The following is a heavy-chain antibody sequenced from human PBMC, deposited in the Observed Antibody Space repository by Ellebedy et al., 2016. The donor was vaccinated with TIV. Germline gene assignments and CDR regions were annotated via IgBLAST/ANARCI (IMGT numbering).Heavy chain of an antibody. Sequence: GESLKISCVASGFTFDSYAMHWVRQAPGKGLEWVAVISHDGSSQYYADSVKGRFTVSRDNSMNTVYLEMDSLRAEDTALYYCARDLDKSSGWYGGAAYWGQGTQVTVSS. J-gene: IGHJ4*02. CDR3: ARDLDKSSGWYGGAAY. D-gene: IGHD6-19*01. CDR1: GFTFDSYA. V-gene: IGHV3-30-3*01. CDR2: ISHDGSSQ.